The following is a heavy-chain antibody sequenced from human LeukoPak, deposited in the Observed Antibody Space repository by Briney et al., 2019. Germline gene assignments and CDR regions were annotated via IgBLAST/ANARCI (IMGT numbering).Heavy chain of an antibody. CDR1: GFTFSSYG. CDR2: IWYDGSNK. J-gene: IGHJ4*02. Sequence: GGSLRLSCAASGFTFSSYGMHWVRQAPGKGLEWVAVIWYDGSNKYYADSVKGRFTISRDNSKNTLYLQMNSLRAVDTAVYYCARGVVQWLAYFDYWGQGTLVTVSS. CDR3: ARGVVQWLAYFDY. V-gene: IGHV3-33*01. D-gene: IGHD6-19*01.